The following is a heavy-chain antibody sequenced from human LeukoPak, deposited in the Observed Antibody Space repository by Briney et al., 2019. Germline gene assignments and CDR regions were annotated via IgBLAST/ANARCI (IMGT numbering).Heavy chain of an antibody. CDR3: ARVTRNYYYYMDF. V-gene: IGHV4-59*01. CDR2: IYYSGST. CDR1: GGSISSYY. Sequence: SETLSLTCTVSGGSISSYYWSWIRQPPGKGLEWIGYIYYSGSTNYNPSLKSRVTISVDTSKNQFSLKLSSVTAADTAVYYCARVTRNYYYYMDFWGKGTTVTVSS. D-gene: IGHD2-21*02. J-gene: IGHJ6*03.